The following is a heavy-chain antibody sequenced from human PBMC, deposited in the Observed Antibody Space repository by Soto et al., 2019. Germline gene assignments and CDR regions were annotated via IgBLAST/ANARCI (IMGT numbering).Heavy chain of an antibody. CDR3: AKCSPRYSSGLKAYYFDY. CDR2: ISGSGGST. J-gene: IGHJ4*02. V-gene: IGHV3-23*01. Sequence: EVQLLESGGGLVQPGGSLRLSCAASGFTFSSYAMSWVRQAPGKGLEWVSTISGSGGSTYYADSVKGRFTISSDNPKNTMYLQVNSLRAEDTAVYYCAKCSPRYSSGLKAYYFDYWGQGTLVTVSS. D-gene: IGHD6-19*01. CDR1: GFTFSSYA.